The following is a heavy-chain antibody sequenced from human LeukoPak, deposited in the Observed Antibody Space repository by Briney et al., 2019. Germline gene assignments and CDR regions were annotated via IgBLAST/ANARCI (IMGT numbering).Heavy chain of an antibody. Sequence: GGSLRLSCAASGFTFDDYAMHWVRQAPGKGLEWVSGINWSSNNIGYADSVKGRFTISRDNAKNSLYLQMNSLTAEDTALYYCAKGTHCGGGSCYSGPFDYWGQGTLVTVSS. CDR2: INWSSNNI. D-gene: IGHD2-15*01. CDR1: GFTFDDYA. J-gene: IGHJ4*02. V-gene: IGHV3-9*01. CDR3: AKGTHCGGGSCYSGPFDY.